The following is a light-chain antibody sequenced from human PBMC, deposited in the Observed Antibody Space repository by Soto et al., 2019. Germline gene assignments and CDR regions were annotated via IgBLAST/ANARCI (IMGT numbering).Light chain of an antibody. CDR2: NTN. V-gene: IGLV1-47*02. CDR3: AAWDDSLSGPV. Sequence: QSVLTQPPSASGTPGQRVTISCSGSSSNIGSNFVYWYHQLPGTAPKLLIYNTNQRPSGVPGRFSGSKSATSASLAISGLRSEDEADYYCAAWDDSLSGPVFGGGTKLTVL. CDR1: SSNIGSNF. J-gene: IGLJ3*02.